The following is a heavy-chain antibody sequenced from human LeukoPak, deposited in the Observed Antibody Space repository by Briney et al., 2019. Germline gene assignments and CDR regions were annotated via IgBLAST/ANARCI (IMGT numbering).Heavy chain of an antibody. CDR1: GGSTSSGDYY. V-gene: IGHV4-39*02. CDR3: ARLGAGPTYYDFWSGYSSFYFDY. D-gene: IGHD3-3*01. J-gene: IGHJ4*02. CDR2: ISSSGNT. Sequence: SETLSLTCTVSGGSTSSGDYYWGWIRQPPGKGLEWIGGISSSGNTYYNPSLKSRITISIDTSKNHFSLKLSSVTAADTAVYYCARLGAGPTYYDFWSGYSSFYFDYWGQGTLVTVSS.